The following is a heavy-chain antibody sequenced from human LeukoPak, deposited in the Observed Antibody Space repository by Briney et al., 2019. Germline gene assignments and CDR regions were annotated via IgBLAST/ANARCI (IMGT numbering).Heavy chain of an antibody. V-gene: IGHV1-24*01. Sequence: GASVKVSCKASGYTFTSYGISWVRQAPGKGLEWMGGFDPEDGETIYAQKFQGRVTMTEDTSTDTAYMELSSLRSEDTAVYYCATNYYDSSGYYWGQGTLVTVSS. J-gene: IGHJ4*02. CDR1: GYTFTSYG. CDR3: ATNYYDSSGYY. CDR2: FDPEDGET. D-gene: IGHD3-22*01.